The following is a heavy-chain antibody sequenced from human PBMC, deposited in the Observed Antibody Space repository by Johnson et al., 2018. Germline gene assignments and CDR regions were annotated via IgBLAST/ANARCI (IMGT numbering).Heavy chain of an antibody. CDR1: GFTFDDYT. J-gene: IGHJ4*02. Sequence: VQLVESGGVVVQPGGSLRLSCAASGFTFDDYTLHWVRQAPGKGLEWVSLITWHGDITYYADSVDGRFTISRDNNKNSLYLEMNSLRTDDTAVYYCAKGGPAPYYYDSSGLLCDYWGQGTLVTVSS. CDR3: AKGGPAPYYYDSSGLLCDY. D-gene: IGHD3-22*01. V-gene: IGHV3-43*01. CDR2: ITWHGDIT.